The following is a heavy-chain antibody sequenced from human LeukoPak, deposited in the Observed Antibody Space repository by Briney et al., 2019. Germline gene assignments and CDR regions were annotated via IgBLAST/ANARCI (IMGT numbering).Heavy chain of an antibody. V-gene: IGHV3-48*02. J-gene: IGHJ5*02. CDR2: INTRSSTI. Sequence: GGSLRLSCAASGFVFSDENMNWVRQAPGKGLEWISHINTRSSTIYYADSVKGRFTPSRDNAKNSLYLQMNNLRDEDTAVYFCAKAGAYGALNTWGQGTLVTVSS. CDR1: GFVFSDEN. D-gene: IGHD4-17*01. CDR3: AKAGAYGALNT.